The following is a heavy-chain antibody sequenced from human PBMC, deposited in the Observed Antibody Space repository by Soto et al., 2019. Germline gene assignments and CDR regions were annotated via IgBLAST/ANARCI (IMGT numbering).Heavy chain of an antibody. D-gene: IGHD2-2*01. J-gene: IGHJ6*03. Sequence: ETLSLTCTVSGGSISSSSYYWGWIRQPPGKGLEWIGSIYYSGSTYYNPSLKSRVTISVDTSKNQFSLKLSSVTAADTAVYYCARARGYCGSISCYRDFMDFWGKGSTVIVSS. CDR1: GGSISSSSYY. CDR2: IYYSGST. CDR3: ARARGYCGSISCYRDFMDF. V-gene: IGHV4-39*01.